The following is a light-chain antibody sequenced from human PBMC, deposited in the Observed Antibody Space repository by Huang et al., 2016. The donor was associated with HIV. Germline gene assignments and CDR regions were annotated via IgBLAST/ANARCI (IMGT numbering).Light chain of an antibody. CDR2: WAS. Sequence: DIVMTQSPDSLAVSLGERATINCKSSQSVLYSPNNKNYLAWYQQKPGLTPKPLIYWASTRDSGVPDRVSGTGAGTDFTLTNSSLQAEDVAVYYCQQYYSPPYTCGQGTKLEIK. V-gene: IGKV4-1*01. CDR1: QSVLYSPNNKNY. CDR3: QQYYSPPYT. J-gene: IGKJ2*01.